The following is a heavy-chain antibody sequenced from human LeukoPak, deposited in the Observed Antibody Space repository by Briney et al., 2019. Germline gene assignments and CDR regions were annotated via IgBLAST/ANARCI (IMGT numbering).Heavy chain of an antibody. CDR1: GGSISSGDYY. J-gene: IGHJ3*02. V-gene: IGHV4-30-4*08. CDR2: IYYSGST. D-gene: IGHD3-3*01. CDR3: ASPTIFGVASDAFDI. Sequence: SQTLSLTCTVSGGSISSGDYYWSWIRQPPGKGLEWIVYIYYSGSTYYNPSLKSRVTISVDTSKNQFSLKLSSVTAADTAVYYCASPTIFGVASDAFDIWGQGTMVTVSS.